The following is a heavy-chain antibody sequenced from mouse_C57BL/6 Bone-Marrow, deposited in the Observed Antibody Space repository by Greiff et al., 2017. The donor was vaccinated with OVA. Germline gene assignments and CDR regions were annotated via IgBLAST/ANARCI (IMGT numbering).Heavy chain of an antibody. CDR2: IYPRSGNT. CDR3: ARSGLLLRYSYAMDY. CDR1: GYTFTSYG. J-gene: IGHJ4*01. D-gene: IGHD1-1*01. V-gene: IGHV1-81*01. Sequence: VKLVESGAELARPGASVKLSCKASGYTFTSYGISWVKQRTGQGLEWIGEIYPRSGNTYYNEKFKGKATLTADKSSSTAYMELRSLTSEDSAVYFCARSGLLLRYSYAMDYWGQGTSVTVSS.